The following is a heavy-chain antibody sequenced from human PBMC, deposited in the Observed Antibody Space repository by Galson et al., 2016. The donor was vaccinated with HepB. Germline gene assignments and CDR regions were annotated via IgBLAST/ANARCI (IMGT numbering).Heavy chain of an antibody. Sequence: SLRLSCAASGFIFSNYALHWVRQAPGKGLEWVAVISYDGSNKYYADSVKGRFTISRDNSKNTLFLQMNSLRTEDTAIYYCARQSGASGWFGAIDYWGQGTLVTVSS. V-gene: IGHV3-30-3*01. J-gene: IGHJ4*02. CDR2: ISYDGSNK. CDR3: ARQSGASGWFGAIDY. D-gene: IGHD6-19*01. CDR1: GFIFSNYA.